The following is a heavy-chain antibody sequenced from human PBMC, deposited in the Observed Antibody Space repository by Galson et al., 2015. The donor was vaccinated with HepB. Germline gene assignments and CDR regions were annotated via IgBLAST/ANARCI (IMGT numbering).Heavy chain of an antibody. Sequence: SLRLSCAASGFTFSSYGMHWVRQAPGKGLEWVAVISYDGSNKYYADSVKGRFTISRDNSKNTLYLQMNSLRAEDTAVYYCAKDHIPGDPPAGLDYWGQGTLVTVSS. J-gene: IGHJ4*02. CDR2: ISYDGSNK. D-gene: IGHD3-16*01. CDR1: GFTFSSYG. CDR3: AKDHIPGDPPAGLDY. V-gene: IGHV3-30*18.